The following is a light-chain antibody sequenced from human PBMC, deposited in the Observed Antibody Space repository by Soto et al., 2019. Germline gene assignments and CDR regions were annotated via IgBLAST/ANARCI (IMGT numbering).Light chain of an antibody. V-gene: IGLV2-14*01. CDR2: EVS. J-gene: IGLJ2*01. Sequence: QSALTQPASVSGSPGQSITISCTGTSSDIGGYKYVSWYQQHPGKAPKLMIYEVSNRPSGVSNRFSGSKSGNTASLTISGLQAEDEADYYCSSYTSSSTVVFGGGTQLTV. CDR3: SSYTSSSTVV. CDR1: SSDIGGYKY.